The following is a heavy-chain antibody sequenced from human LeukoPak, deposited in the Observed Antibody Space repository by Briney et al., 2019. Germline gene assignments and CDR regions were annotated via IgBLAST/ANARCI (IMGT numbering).Heavy chain of an antibody. CDR3: ARVYRGIAVAGHEGYFDY. V-gene: IGHV4-34*01. Sequence: SETLSLTCAVYGGSFSGYYRSWIRQPPGKGLEWIGGINHSGSTNYNPSLKSRVTISVDTSKNQFSLKLSSVTAADTAVYYCARVYRGIAVAGHEGYFDYWGQGTLVTVSS. J-gene: IGHJ4*02. D-gene: IGHD6-19*01. CDR1: GGSFSGYY. CDR2: INHSGST.